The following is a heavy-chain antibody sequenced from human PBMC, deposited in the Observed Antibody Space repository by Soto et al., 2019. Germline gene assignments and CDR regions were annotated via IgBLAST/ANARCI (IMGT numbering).Heavy chain of an antibody. D-gene: IGHD1-26*01. J-gene: IGHJ5*02. CDR2: IHPKSGAT. CDR3: AREGVGPTDGWFDP. Sequence: QVQLVQSGAEVKKPGASVKVSCEASGYTVTANYLHWVRQAPGQGLEWMGWIHPKSGATKYGQKFQGWVTMTRDTSIRTMYLELSSLRSNDTAVYYCAREGVGPTDGWFDPWGQGTLVTVSS. CDR1: GYTVTANY. V-gene: IGHV1-2*04.